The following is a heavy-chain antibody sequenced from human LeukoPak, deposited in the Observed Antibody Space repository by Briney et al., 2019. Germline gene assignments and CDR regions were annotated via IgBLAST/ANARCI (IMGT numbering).Heavy chain of an antibody. V-gene: IGHV3-30*18. CDR2: ISYDGSNK. J-gene: IGHJ4*02. Sequence: GRSLRLSCAASGFTFSSYGMHWVRQAPGKGLEWVAVISYDGSNKYYADSVKGRFTISRDNSKNTLYLQMNSLRAEDTAVYYCAKDLGYCSSTSCSYFDYWGQGTLVTVSS. CDR1: GFTFSSYG. CDR3: AKDLGYCSSTSCSYFDY. D-gene: IGHD2-2*01.